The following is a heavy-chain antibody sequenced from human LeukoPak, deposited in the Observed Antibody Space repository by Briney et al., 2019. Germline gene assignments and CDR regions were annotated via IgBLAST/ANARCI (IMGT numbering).Heavy chain of an antibody. CDR2: IYYSGST. V-gene: IGHV4-59*12. CDR3: ARDHHDYVWGSYRYAPVN. Sequence: SETLSLTCTVSGGSISSYYWSWIRQPPGKGLEWIGYIYYSGSTNYNPSLKSRVTISVDTSKNQFSLKLSSVTAADTAVYYCARDHHDYVWGSYRYAPVNWGQGTLVTVSS. CDR1: GGSISSYY. J-gene: IGHJ4*02. D-gene: IGHD3-16*02.